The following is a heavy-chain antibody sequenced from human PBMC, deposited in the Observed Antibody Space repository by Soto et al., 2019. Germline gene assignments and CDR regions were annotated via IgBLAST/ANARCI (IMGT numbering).Heavy chain of an antibody. CDR3: ARDEVAAATVDY. V-gene: IGHV3-11*06. Sequence: QVQLVESGGGLVKPGGSLRLSCAASGFTFSDYYMSWIRQAPGKGLEWVSYISSSSSYTNYADSVKGRFTISRDNAKNSLYLQMNSLRAEDTAVYYCARDEVAAATVDYWGQGTLVTVSS. D-gene: IGHD2-2*01. CDR2: ISSSSSYT. CDR1: GFTFSDYY. J-gene: IGHJ4*02.